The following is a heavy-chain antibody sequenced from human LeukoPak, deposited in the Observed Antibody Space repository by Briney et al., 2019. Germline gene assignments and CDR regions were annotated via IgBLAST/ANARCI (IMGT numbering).Heavy chain of an antibody. CDR1: GYSISSGYY. V-gene: IGHV4-38-2*02. CDR2: IYYSGST. Sequence: PSETLSLTCTVSGYSISSGYYWGWIRQPPGKGLEWIGSIYYSGSTYYNPSLKSRVTISVDTSKNQFSLKLSSVTAADTAVYYCARAAEAAAGIRWFDPWGQGTLVTVSS. CDR3: ARAAEAAAGIRWFDP. D-gene: IGHD6-13*01. J-gene: IGHJ5*02.